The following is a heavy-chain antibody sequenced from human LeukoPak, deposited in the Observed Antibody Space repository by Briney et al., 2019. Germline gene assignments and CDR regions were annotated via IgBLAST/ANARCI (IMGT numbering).Heavy chain of an antibody. CDR3: AREGDYGAGTFDI. Sequence: GESLKISCKGSGYSFTSYWIGWVRQMPGKGLEWMGIICPDDSDTRYSPSFQGQVTVSADKSISTAYLQWSSLKASDTAMYYCAREGDYGAGTFDIWGQGTMVTVSS. D-gene: IGHD4-17*01. CDR2: ICPDDSDT. CDR1: GYSFTSYW. J-gene: IGHJ3*02. V-gene: IGHV5-51*01.